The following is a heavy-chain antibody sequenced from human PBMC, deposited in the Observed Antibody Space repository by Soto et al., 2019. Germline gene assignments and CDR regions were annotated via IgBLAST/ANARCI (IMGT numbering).Heavy chain of an antibody. Sequence: QVQLVQSGAEVKKPGSSVKVSCKASGGTFSSYAISWVRQAPGQGLEWMGGIIPIFGTANYAQKLQGRVTITADESTSTAYMELSSLRSEDTAVYYCASMTAVTTFYYYYGMDVWGQGTTVTVSS. J-gene: IGHJ6*02. V-gene: IGHV1-69*01. CDR3: ASMTAVTTFYYYYGMDV. D-gene: IGHD4-17*01. CDR2: IIPIFGTA. CDR1: GGTFSSYA.